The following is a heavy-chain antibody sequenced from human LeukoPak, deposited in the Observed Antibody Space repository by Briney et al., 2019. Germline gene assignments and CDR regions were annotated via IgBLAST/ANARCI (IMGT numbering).Heavy chain of an antibody. CDR1: GFTFSTYT. D-gene: IGHD2-2*01. V-gene: IGHV3-21*01. J-gene: IGHJ4*02. Sequence: GGSLRLSCAASGFTFSTYTMNWVRQAPGKGLEWVSSISHCNHYIYYADSVKGRFTISRDNAKNSLSLQMNSLRAEDTAVYYCARDSEGYQLLKGFDYWGLGTLVTVSS. CDR3: ARDSEGYQLLKGFDY. CDR2: ISHCNHYI.